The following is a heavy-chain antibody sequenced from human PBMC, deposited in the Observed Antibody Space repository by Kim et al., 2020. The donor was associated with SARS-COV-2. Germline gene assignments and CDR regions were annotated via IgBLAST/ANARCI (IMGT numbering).Heavy chain of an antibody. D-gene: IGHD3-3*01. V-gene: IGHV3-23*01. J-gene: IGHJ4*02. CDR2: IDGSDGTT. Sequence: GGSLRLSCTTSGFTFTGHAMSWVRQAPGKGLEWVSSIDGSDGTTYYVDSVRGRFTISRDDSKNTLYLQMSALRGDDTAGYYCMKGGWARILEHWGQGTLV. CDR1: GFTFTGHA. CDR3: MKGGWARILEH.